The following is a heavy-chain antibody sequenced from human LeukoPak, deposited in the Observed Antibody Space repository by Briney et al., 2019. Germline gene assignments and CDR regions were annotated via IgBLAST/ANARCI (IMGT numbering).Heavy chain of an antibody. Sequence: GGSLRRSCAASGFTFGDYAIHWVRQAPEKGLEWVSLISENGGRTYYADSVKGRFTISRDNRKNSLYLQMDSLRTEDSALYYCAKDLTQLVLAFDIWGQGTMVTVSS. D-gene: IGHD6-13*01. CDR3: AKDLTQLVLAFDI. J-gene: IGHJ3*02. V-gene: IGHV3-43*02. CDR2: ISENGGRT. CDR1: GFTFGDYA.